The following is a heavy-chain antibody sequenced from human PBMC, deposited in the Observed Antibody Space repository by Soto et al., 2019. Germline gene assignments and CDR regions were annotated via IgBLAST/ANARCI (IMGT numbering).Heavy chain of an antibody. V-gene: IGHV4-59*01. D-gene: IGHD1-26*01. CDR3: ARVYLRWDYAFDI. Sequence: NPSETLSLTCTVSGGSISSYYWSWIRQPPGKGLEWIGYIYYSGSTNYNPSLKSRVTISVDTSKNQFSLKLSSVTAADTAVYYCARVYLRWDYAFDIWGQGTMVTVSS. CDR2: IYYSGST. J-gene: IGHJ3*02. CDR1: GGSISSYY.